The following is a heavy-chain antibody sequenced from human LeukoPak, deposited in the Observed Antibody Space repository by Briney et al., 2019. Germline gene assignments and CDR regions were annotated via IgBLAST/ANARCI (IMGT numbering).Heavy chain of an antibody. J-gene: IGHJ4*02. Sequence: AGGSLRLSCAASGFSFNDYSMNWVRQAPGKGLEWVSSISNSGHYIYNADSVRGRFTISRDVTRNSLYLQMNSLRAEDTAVYYCVRETTWIPDYWGQGTLVTVSS. V-gene: IGHV3-21*01. CDR3: VRETTWIPDY. CDR2: ISNSGHYI. D-gene: IGHD5-18*01. CDR1: GFSFNDYS.